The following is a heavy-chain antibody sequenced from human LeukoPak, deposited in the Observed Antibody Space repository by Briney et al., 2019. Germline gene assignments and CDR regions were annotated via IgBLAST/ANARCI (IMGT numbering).Heavy chain of an antibody. D-gene: IGHD3/OR15-3a*01. CDR1: GGSISSSYSY. J-gene: IGHJ4*02. Sequence: SETLSLTCTVSGGSISSSYSYWGWIRQPPGMGLEWIGSIYYTGNTYYNASLKSQVSISIDTSKNQFSLKLTSVTAADTAVYYCARQTGSGLFILPGGQGTLVTVSS. CDR2: IYYTGNT. CDR3: ARQTGSGLFILP. V-gene: IGHV4-39*01.